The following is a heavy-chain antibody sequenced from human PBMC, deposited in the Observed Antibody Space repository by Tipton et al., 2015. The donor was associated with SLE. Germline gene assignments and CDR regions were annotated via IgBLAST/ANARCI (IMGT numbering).Heavy chain of an antibody. D-gene: IGHD6-13*01. CDR3: ARLRAAAGFGY. CDR1: GGSISSYY. J-gene: IGHJ4*02. CDR2: IYHSGST. Sequence: TLSLTCTVSGGSISSYYWSWIRQPPGKGLEWIGYIYHSGSTNYNPFLKSRVTISVDTSKNQFSPKLSSVTAADTAVYYCARLRAAAGFGYWGQGTLVTVSS. V-gene: IGHV4-59*12.